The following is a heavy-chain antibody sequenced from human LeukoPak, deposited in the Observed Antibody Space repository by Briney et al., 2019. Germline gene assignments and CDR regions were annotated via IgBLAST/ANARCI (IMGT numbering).Heavy chain of an antibody. CDR1: GYSRTEFS. V-gene: IGHV1-24*01. D-gene: IGHD2-15*01. J-gene: IGHJ1*01. CDR2: FDPEEGGER. Sequence: GASVKVSCKVPGYSRTEFSVHWVRQSPGKGLEWMGGFDPEEGGERVYSQKIQGRVTMTEDSSTGAAYMELRSLRPEDTAVYYCAKVKVDCRPPKCYSLDFFHQWGQGTLIIVSS. CDR3: AKVKVDCRPPKCYSLDFFHQ.